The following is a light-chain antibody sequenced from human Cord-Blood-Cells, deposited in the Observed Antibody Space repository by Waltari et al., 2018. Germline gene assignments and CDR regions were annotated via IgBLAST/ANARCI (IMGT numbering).Light chain of an antibody. V-gene: IGKV1-5*01. Sequence: DIQMTQSPSPLSASVGDRVTITCRAIQSISSWLAWYQQKPGNTPKLLIYDSSSLESGVPSSFSGSGSGTEFTLTISSLQPDDFATYYCQQYNSYPYTFGQGTKLEIK. J-gene: IGKJ2*01. CDR2: DSS. CDR3: QQYNSYPYT. CDR1: QSISSW.